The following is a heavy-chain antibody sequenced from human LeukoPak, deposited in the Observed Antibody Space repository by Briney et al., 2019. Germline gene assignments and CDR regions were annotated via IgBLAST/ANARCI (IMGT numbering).Heavy chain of an antibody. V-gene: IGHV6-1*01. Sequence: SQTLSLTCAISGDSVSSNSAAWNWIRQSPSRGLEWLGRTYYRSKWYNDYAVSVKSRITINPDTSKNQFSLQLNSVTPEDTAVYYCARDRPRPSSSWKKDAFDIWGQGTMVTVSS. CDR2: TYYRSKWYN. CDR1: GDSVSSNSAA. CDR3: ARDRPRPSSSWKKDAFDI. J-gene: IGHJ3*02. D-gene: IGHD6-13*01.